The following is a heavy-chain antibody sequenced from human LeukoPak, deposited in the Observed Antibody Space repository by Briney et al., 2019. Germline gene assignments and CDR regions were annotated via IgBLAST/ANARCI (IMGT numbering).Heavy chain of an antibody. CDR2: INPNSGGT. CDR3: ARSEEVYELLDY. Sequence: ASVKVSCKASGYTFTGYYMHWVRQAPGQGLEWMGWINPNSGGTNYAQKFQGRVTMTRGTSISTAYMELSRLRSDDTAVYYCARSEEVYELLDYWGQGTLVTVSS. D-gene: IGHD5/OR15-5a*01. CDR1: GYTFTGYY. V-gene: IGHV1-2*02. J-gene: IGHJ4*02.